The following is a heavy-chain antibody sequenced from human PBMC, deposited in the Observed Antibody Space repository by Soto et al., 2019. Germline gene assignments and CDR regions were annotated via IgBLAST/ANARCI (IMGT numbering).Heavy chain of an antibody. CDR1: GFTFSSYA. V-gene: IGHV3-30-3*01. CDR2: ISYDGSNK. Sequence: GGSLILSCAASGFTFSSYAMHWVRQAPGKGLEWVAVISYDGSNKYYADSVKGRFTISRDNSKNTLYLQMNSLRAEDTAVYYCARAYEGDYFXYWGQGTLVXVSS. D-gene: IGHD3-16*01. J-gene: IGHJ4*02. CDR3: ARAYEGDYFXY.